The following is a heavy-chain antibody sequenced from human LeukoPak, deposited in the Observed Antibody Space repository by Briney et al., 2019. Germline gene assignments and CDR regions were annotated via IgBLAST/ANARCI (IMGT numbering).Heavy chain of an antibody. CDR1: GFTFSSYG. CDR2: ISYDGSNK. D-gene: IGHD3-9*01. CDR3: AKSLPEYDILTGYSN. J-gene: IGHJ4*02. Sequence: AGGSLRLSCAASGFTFSSYGMHWVRQAPGKGLEWVAVISYDGSNKYYADSVKGRFTISRDNSKNTLYLQMNSLRAEDTAVYYCAKSLPEYDILTGYSNWGQGTLVTVSS. V-gene: IGHV3-30*18.